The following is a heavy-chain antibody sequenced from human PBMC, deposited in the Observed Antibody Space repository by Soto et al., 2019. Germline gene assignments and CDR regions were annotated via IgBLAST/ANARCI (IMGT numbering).Heavy chain of an antibody. V-gene: IGHV3-43*01. CDR3: TKASEVNPTYGMDV. CDR2: VSWDGVST. Sequence: EVHLVESGGVVVQPGESLRLSCEASGFTFDDYTMHWVRQAPGKGLEWVSLVSWDGVSTYYADSVKGRFTISRDNSKNSLDLLMNSVKTEDTALYYCTKASEVNPTYGMDVWGLGTTVTVSS. J-gene: IGHJ6*02. D-gene: IGHD3-22*01. CDR1: GFTFDDYT.